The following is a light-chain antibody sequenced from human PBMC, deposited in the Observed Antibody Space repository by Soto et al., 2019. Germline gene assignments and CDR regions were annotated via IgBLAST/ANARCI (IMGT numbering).Light chain of an antibody. Sequence: QSALTQPASVSGSPGQSITISCTGTSSDVGGYNFVSWYQQYPGKAPKLMIYDVSNRPSWVSNRFSGSKSGNTASLTISGLQAEDEAEYYCSSYTTTSTLVFGTGTKLTVL. J-gene: IGLJ1*01. CDR2: DVS. V-gene: IGLV2-14*01. CDR3: SSYTTTSTLV. CDR1: SSDVGGYNF.